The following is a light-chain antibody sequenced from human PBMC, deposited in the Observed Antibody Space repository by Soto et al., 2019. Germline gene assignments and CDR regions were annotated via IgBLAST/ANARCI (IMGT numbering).Light chain of an antibody. J-gene: IGKJ2*01. V-gene: IGKV1-5*01. Sequence: DIQMTQSPSTLSASGGDRVTITCRASQSSSSWLAWYQQKPGKAPKLLIYDASSLESGVPSRFSGSGSGTESTLTISSLQPDDFATYYFQQYNSYPYTFVQGTKLEIK. CDR3: QQYNSYPYT. CDR2: DAS. CDR1: QSSSSW.